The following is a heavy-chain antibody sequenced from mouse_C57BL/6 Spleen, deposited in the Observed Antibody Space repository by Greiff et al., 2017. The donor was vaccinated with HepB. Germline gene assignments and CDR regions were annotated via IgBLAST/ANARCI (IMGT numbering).Heavy chain of an antibody. CDR1: GYTFTDYY. CDR3: ARDSSGYFFDY. V-gene: IGHV1-26*01. J-gene: IGHJ2*01. D-gene: IGHD3-2*02. CDR2: INPNNGGT. Sequence: EVQLQQSGPELVKPGASVKISCKASGYTFTDYYMNWVKQSHGKSLEWIGDINPNNGGTSYNQKFKGKATLTVDKSSSTAYMELRNLTSEDSAVYYCARDSSGYFFDYWGQGTTLTVSS.